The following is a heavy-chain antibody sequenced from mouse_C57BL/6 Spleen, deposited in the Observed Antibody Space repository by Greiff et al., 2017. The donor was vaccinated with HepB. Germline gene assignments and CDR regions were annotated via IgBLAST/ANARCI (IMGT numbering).Heavy chain of an antibody. CDR2: IYPGDGDT. Sequence: QVQLQQSGPELVKPGASVKISCKASGYAFSSSWMNWVKQRPGKGLEWIGRIYPGDGDTNYNGKFKGKATLTADKSSSTAYMQLSSLTSEDSAVYFCARGYYSNSYYAMDYWGQGTSVTVSS. J-gene: IGHJ4*01. CDR1: GYAFSSSW. V-gene: IGHV1-82*01. D-gene: IGHD2-5*01. CDR3: ARGYYSNSYYAMDY.